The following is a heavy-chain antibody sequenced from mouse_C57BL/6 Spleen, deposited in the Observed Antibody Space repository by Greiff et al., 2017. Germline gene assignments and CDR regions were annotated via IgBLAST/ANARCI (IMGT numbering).Heavy chain of an antibody. J-gene: IGHJ4*01. CDR1: GYTFTSYW. D-gene: IGHD2-3*01. CDR3: AKDDAYAMDY. V-gene: IGHV1-64*01. CDR2: IHPNSGST. Sequence: QVQLQQPGAELVKPGASVKLSCKASGYTFTSYWMHWVKQRPGQGLEWIGMIHPNSGSTNYNEKFKNKATLTVDKSSSTAYMQLSSLTSEDSAVYYCAKDDAYAMDYWGQGTSVTVSS.